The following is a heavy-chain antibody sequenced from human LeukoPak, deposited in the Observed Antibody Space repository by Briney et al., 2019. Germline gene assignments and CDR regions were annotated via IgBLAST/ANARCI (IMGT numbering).Heavy chain of an antibody. CDR1: NGPINTYQ. V-gene: IGHV4-59*01. CDR2: IYYSGST. CDR3: ARGSYYYGSGSYPPPFDY. D-gene: IGHD3-10*01. Sequence: SETLSLTCTVSNGPINTYQWSWLRQPPGKGLEWIGYIYYSGSTNYNPSLKSRVTISVDTSKNQFSLKLSSVTAADTAVYYCARGSYYYGSGSYPPPFDYWGQGTLVTVSS. J-gene: IGHJ4*02.